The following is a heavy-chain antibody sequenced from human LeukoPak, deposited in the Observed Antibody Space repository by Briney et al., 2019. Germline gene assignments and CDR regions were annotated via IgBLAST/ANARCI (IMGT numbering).Heavy chain of an antibody. Sequence: GASVKVSCKASGYTFTSYAMHWVRQAPGQRLEWMGWINAGNGNTKYSQKFQGRVTITRDTSASTAYMELRSLRSDDTAVYYCARDTAPYSSSSGSAYWGQGTLVTVSS. CDR1: GYTFTSYA. CDR3: ARDTAPYSSSSGSAY. J-gene: IGHJ4*02. D-gene: IGHD6-6*01. V-gene: IGHV1-3*01. CDR2: INAGNGNT.